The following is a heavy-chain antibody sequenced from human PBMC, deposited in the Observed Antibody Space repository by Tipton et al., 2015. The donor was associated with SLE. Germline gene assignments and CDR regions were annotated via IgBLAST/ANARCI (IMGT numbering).Heavy chain of an antibody. Sequence: TLSLTCTVSGASISSHYWSWIRQPPGKGLEWIGYIYISGSTKYNPPLKSRVTISVDTSKNQFFLKLNSVIASDTAVYYCARLWGNTYISDWGQGTLVTVSS. J-gene: IGHJ4*02. D-gene: IGHD2-21*01. V-gene: IGHV4-4*08. CDR2: IYISGST. CDR1: GASISSHY. CDR3: ARLWGNTYISD.